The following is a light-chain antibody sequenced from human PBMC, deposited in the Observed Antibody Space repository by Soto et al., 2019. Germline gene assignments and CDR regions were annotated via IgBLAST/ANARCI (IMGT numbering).Light chain of an antibody. J-gene: IGKJ4*01. CDR1: QSVSSNS. V-gene: IGKV3-20*01. CDR2: GAS. Sequence: EIVLTQSPGTLSLSPVEGDTLSCRASQSVSSNSLAWYQQKPGQAPRLLIYGASTRATGIPDRVSGSGSGTDFTLTINRLEPEDFAVYYWQQYGSSPLTFGGGTKVEIK. CDR3: QQYGSSPLT.